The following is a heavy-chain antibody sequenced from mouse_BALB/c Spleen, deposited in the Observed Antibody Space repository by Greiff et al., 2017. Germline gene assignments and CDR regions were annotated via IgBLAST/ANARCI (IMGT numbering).Heavy chain of an antibody. V-gene: IGHV14-3*02. Sequence: VQLKQSGAELVKPGASVKLSCTASGFNIKDTYMHWVKQRPEQGLEWIGRIDPANGNTKYDPKFQGKATITADTSSNTAYLQLSSLTSEDTAVYYCAREAYLDYYAMDYWGQGTSVTVSS. CDR3: AREAYLDYYAMDY. CDR2: IDPANGNT. D-gene: IGHD6-5*01. CDR1: GFNIKDTY. J-gene: IGHJ4*01.